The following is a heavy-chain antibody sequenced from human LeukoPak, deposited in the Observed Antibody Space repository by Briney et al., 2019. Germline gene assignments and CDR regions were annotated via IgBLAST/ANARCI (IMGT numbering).Heavy chain of an antibody. V-gene: IGHV1-18*01. CDR2: ISAFNGNT. CDR3: ARIGPHDYSNY. D-gene: IGHD4-11*01. J-gene: IGHJ4*02. Sequence: ASVKVSCKASGYTFSSYGISWVRQAPGQGPEWMGWISAFNGNTNYVQKFQGRVTMTTDTSTSTAYMELSSLRSEDTAVYYCARIGPHDYSNYWGQGTLVTVSS. CDR1: GYTFSSYG.